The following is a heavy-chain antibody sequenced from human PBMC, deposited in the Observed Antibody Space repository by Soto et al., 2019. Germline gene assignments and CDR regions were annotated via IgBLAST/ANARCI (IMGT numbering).Heavy chain of an antibody. Sequence: GGSLRLSCAASGFTVSSNYMSWVRQAPGKGLEWVSVIYSGGSTYYADSVKGRFTISRDNSKNTLYLQMNSLRAEDTAVYYCARAHPWFGESLFDYWGQGTLVTVSS. V-gene: IGHV3-66*01. CDR1: GFTVSSNY. CDR2: IYSGGST. CDR3: ARAHPWFGESLFDY. D-gene: IGHD3-10*01. J-gene: IGHJ4*02.